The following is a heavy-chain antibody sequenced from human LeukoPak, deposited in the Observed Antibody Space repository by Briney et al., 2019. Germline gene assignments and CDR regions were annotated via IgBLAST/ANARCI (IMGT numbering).Heavy chain of an antibody. V-gene: IGHV4-59*12. J-gene: IGHJ5*02. Sequence: PSETLSLTCTVSGASINDYHWSWMRQPPEGGLEWISFISDTGDTNHNPSLKSRLTVSADTSKKQLSLKLTSVTAADTAVYYCARGGFPNTGGFYPWGQGILVIVSS. CDR1: GASINDYH. D-gene: IGHD2-8*02. CDR3: ARGGFPNTGGFYP. CDR2: ISDTGDT.